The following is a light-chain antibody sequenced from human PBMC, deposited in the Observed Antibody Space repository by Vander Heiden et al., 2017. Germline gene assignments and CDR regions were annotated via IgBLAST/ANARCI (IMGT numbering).Light chain of an antibody. CDR1: QGISSY. Sequence: AIRMTQSPSSFSASTGDRVTITCRASQGISSYLAWYQQKPGKAPKLLIHAASTLQSGVPSRFSGSGSGTDFTLTISCLQSEDFATYYCQQYDSYPLTFGGGTKVEIK. J-gene: IGKJ4*01. CDR2: AAS. CDR3: QQYDSYPLT. V-gene: IGKV1-8*01.